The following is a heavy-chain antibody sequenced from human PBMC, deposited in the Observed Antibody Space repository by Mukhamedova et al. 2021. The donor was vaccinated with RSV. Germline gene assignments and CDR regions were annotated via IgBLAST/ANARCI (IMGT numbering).Heavy chain of an antibody. Sequence: GKGLEWVSGISWNSGSIGYADSAKGRFTISRDNAKNSLYLQMNSLRAEDTALYYCAKDLVSIAAARGGMDVWGQGTTVTVSS. D-gene: IGHD6-13*01. V-gene: IGHV3-9*01. CDR2: ISWNSGSI. J-gene: IGHJ6*02. CDR3: AKDLVSIAAARGGMDV.